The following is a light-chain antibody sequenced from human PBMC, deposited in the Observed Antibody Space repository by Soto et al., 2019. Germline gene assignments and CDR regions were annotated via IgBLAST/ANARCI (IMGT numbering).Light chain of an antibody. Sequence: IVLTQSPGTLSVSPGERATLSCRASQSVRRNCLAWYQQKPGQAPRLLIYGASNRATGIPDRFSGGGSGTDFTLTITRLEPEDFAVYYCHQYGGSPPHSFGQGTNREIK. V-gene: IGKV3-20*01. CDR3: HQYGGSPPHS. J-gene: IGKJ2*03. CDR2: GAS. CDR1: QSVRRNC.